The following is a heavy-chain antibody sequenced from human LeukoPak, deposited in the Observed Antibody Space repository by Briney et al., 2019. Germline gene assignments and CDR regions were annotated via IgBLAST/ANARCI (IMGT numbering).Heavy chain of an antibody. Sequence: HPGGSLRLSCAASGFTFSSYAMHWVRQAPGKGLEWVAVISYDGSNKYYADSVKGRFTISRDNSKNTLYLQMNSLRAEDTAVYYCARDSQKTDYYDSSGDYWGQGTLVTVSS. V-gene: IGHV3-30-3*01. CDR1: GFTFSSYA. CDR2: ISYDGSNK. D-gene: IGHD3-22*01. CDR3: ARDSQKTDYYDSSGDY. J-gene: IGHJ4*02.